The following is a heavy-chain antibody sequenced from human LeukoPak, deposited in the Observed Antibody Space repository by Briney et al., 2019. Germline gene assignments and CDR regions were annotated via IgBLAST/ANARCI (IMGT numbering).Heavy chain of an antibody. CDR2: IYSGGST. CDR3: ARDVRVRGVINNYGMDV. D-gene: IGHD3-10*01. Sequence: PGGSLRLSCAASGFTVSSNYMSWVRQAPGKGLEWVSVIYSGGSTYYADSVKGRFTISRHNSKNTLYLQMNSLRAEDTAVYYCARDVRVRGVINNYGMDVWGQGTTVIVSS. CDR1: GFTVSSNY. J-gene: IGHJ6*02. V-gene: IGHV3-53*04.